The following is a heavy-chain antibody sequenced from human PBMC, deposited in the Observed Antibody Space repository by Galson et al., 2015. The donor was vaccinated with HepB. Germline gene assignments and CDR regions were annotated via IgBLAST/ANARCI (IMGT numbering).Heavy chain of an antibody. V-gene: IGHV1-2*02. Sequence: SVKVSCKASGYTFTGYYMHWVRQAPGQGLEWVGWNNPNSGGTNYAQKFQGRVTMTRDTSISTAYMELSRLRSDDTAVYYCARDRSLYYDFWSGNRGWFDPWGQGTLVTVSS. CDR1: GYTFTGYY. J-gene: IGHJ5*02. CDR3: ARDRSLYYDFWSGNRGWFDP. D-gene: IGHD3-3*01. CDR2: NNPNSGGT.